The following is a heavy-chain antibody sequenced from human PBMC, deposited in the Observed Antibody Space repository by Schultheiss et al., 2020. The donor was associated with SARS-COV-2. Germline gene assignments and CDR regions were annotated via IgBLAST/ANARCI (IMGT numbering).Heavy chain of an antibody. CDR1: GAYMSSGDSY. D-gene: IGHD5-18*01. J-gene: IGHJ4*02. V-gene: IGHV4-39*07. Sequence: SQTLSLTCTASGAYMSSGDSYWGWTRQPPGNGLEWIASIYNNGNTYYNMSLKSRVTISIDTSKNQFSLRLSSVTAADTAVYYCARAYGYNYHFDYWGQGTLGTVSS. CDR2: IYNNGNT. CDR3: ARAYGYNYHFDY.